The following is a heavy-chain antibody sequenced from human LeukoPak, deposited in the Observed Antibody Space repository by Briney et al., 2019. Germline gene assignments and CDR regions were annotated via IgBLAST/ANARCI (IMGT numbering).Heavy chain of an antibody. J-gene: IGHJ4*02. V-gene: IGHV1-18*01. CDR3: ARESEEYYYDSSGYFDY. CDR1: GYTFTSYG. CDR2: ISAYNGNT. D-gene: IGHD3-22*01. Sequence: ASVKVSCKASGYTFTSYGISWVRQAPGQGLKWMGWISAYNGNTNYAQKLQGRVTMTTDTSTSTAYMELRSLRSDDTAVYYCARESEEYYYDSSGYFDYWGQGTLVTVSS.